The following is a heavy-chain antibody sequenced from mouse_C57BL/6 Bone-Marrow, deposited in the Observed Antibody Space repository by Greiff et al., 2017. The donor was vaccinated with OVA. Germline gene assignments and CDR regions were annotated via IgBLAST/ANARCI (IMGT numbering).Heavy chain of an antibody. CDR3: ARSGWLLQFNY. V-gene: IGHV1-19*01. CDR2: LNPYNGGT. CDR1: GYTFTDYY. D-gene: IGHD2-3*01. Sequence: EVQLKESGPVLVKPGASVKMSCKASGYTFTDYYMNWVKQSHGKSLEWIGVLNPYNGGTSYNQKFKGKATLTVDKSSSTADMELNSLTSEDSAVYYCARSGWLLQFNYWGQGTTLTVSS. J-gene: IGHJ2*01.